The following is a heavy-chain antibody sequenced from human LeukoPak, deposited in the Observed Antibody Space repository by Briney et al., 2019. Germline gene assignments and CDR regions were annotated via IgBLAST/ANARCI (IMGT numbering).Heavy chain of an antibody. CDR1: GFSFSSYA. J-gene: IGHJ6*04. V-gene: IGHV3-30*04. CDR2: MSYAGSTM. Sequence: GRSLRLSCAASGFSFSSYALHWVRQAPGKGLERVALMSYAGSTMYYAESVRGRFTISGDNSKETLYLQMNSLMPEDTAVYYCARDLGYSSYPPRLAVWGKGTTVIVSS. D-gene: IGHD3-22*01. CDR3: ARDLGYSSYPPRLAV.